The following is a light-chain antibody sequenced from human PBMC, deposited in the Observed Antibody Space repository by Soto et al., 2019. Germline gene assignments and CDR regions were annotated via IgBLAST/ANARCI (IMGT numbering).Light chain of an antibody. J-gene: IGLJ2*01. V-gene: IGLV2-14*03. CDR1: SSDIGLYTF. CDR2: DVS. CDR3: SSYGATSTL. Sequence: QSVLTQPASVSGSPGQSITIPCTGSSSDIGLYTFVSWYQQHPGKAPKLLIYDVSYRPSGISDRFSGSKSGNTASLTISGLQPEGEADYYCSSYGATSTLFGGGTKLTVL.